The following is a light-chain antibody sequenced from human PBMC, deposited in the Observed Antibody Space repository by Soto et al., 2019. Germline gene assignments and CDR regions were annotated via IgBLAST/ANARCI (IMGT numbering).Light chain of an antibody. V-gene: IGKV2-30*01. CDR3: MQGTHWPPYT. CDR2: EDS. J-gene: IGKJ2*01. Sequence: DVVMTQSPLSLAVTLGQPASISCRSSQSLLYSDGNTHLNWFHQRPGQSPRRLIYEDSNRDSGVPDRFSGSGSGTDFTLKISRVEAEDVGVYYCMQGTHWPPYTFGQGTKLEIK. CDR1: QSLLYSDGNTH.